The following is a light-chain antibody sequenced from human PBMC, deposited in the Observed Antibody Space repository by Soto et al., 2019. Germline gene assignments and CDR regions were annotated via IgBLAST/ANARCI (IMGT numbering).Light chain of an antibody. V-gene: IGKV3-15*01. CDR2: GAS. CDR1: QSISDT. Sequence: EVVMTQSPATLSVSPGGRATLSCRASQSISDTLAWYQQKPAQAPRLLIYGASTRAPGIPARFSRSGSGTELTLTISSLQSEDFAVYYCQQYNNWPRTFGQGTKV. CDR3: QQYNNWPRT. J-gene: IGKJ1*01.